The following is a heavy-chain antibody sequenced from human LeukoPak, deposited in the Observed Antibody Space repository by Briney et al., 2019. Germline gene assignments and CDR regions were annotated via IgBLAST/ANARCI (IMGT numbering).Heavy chain of an antibody. J-gene: IGHJ4*02. D-gene: IGHD3-10*01. V-gene: IGHV3-23*01. Sequence: GGSLRLSCAASGFTVSAYAMAWVRQAPGKGLECVSTIYDDNTYYADSVKGRFAISTDNSKNTLYLQMNSLRVEDTAVYFCAARKVRGVWFYLDYWGQGTLVTVSS. CDR2: IYDDNT. CDR1: GFTVSAYA. CDR3: AARKVRGVWFYLDY.